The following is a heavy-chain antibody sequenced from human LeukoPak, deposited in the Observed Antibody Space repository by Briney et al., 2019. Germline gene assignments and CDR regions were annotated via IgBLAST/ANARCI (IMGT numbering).Heavy chain of an antibody. V-gene: IGHV3-21*06. CDR3: ARAAYSGNYQVDY. J-gene: IGHJ4*02. CDR1: GFTFSNYN. Sequence: GGSLRLSCAASGFTFSNYNMNWVRQAPGRGLEWVSSISSGGSHIYYGDSVKGRFTISRDNAKNSLYLQMNSLRAEDTAVYYCARAAYSGNYQVDYWGQGTLVTVSS. D-gene: IGHD1-26*01. CDR2: ISSGGSHI.